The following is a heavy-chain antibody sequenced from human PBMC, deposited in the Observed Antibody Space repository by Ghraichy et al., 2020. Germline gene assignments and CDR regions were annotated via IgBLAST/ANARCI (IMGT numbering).Heavy chain of an antibody. J-gene: IGHJ4*02. CDR1: GGSISSSSYY. D-gene: IGHD6-13*01. CDR3: ARHVLDSSSWYVLDY. Sequence: SETLSLTCTVSGGSISSSSYYWGWIRQTPGKGLEWIGSIYYSGSTYYNQSLKSRVTISVDTSKNQFSLKLSSVTAADTAVYYCARHVLDSSSWYVLDYWGQGTLVTVSS. CDR2: IYYSGST. V-gene: IGHV4-39*01.